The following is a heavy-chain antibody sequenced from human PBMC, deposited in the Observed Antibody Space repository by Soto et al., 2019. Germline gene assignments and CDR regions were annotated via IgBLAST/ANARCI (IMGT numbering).Heavy chain of an antibody. CDR3: AREKYCSGGSCYSPLGY. CDR2: IYSGGST. Sequence: GGSLRLSCAASGFTVSSNYMSWVRQAPGKGLEWVSVIYSGGSTYYADSVKGRFTISRHNSKNTLYLQMNSLRAEDTAVYYCAREKYCSGGSCYSPLGYWGQGTLVTVSS. CDR1: GFTVSSNY. J-gene: IGHJ4*02. V-gene: IGHV3-53*04. D-gene: IGHD2-15*01.